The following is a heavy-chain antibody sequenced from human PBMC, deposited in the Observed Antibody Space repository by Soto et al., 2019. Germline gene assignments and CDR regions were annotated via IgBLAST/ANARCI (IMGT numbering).Heavy chain of an antibody. J-gene: IGHJ4*02. CDR2: IWYDGSNK. D-gene: IGHD1-26*01. CDR3: ARATVGATFDY. Sequence: GGSLRLSCAASGFTFSSYGMHWVRQAPGKGLEWVAVIWYDGSNKYYADSVKGRFTISRDNSKNTLYLQMNSLRAEDTAVYYCARATVGATFDYRGQGTLVTVSS. V-gene: IGHV3-33*01. CDR1: GFTFSSYG.